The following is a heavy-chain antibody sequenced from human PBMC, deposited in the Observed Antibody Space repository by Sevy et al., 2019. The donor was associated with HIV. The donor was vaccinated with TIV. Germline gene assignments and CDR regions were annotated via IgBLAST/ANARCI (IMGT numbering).Heavy chain of an antibody. CDR2: IYPGDSDT. D-gene: IGHD2-15*01. CDR3: ARQRVAATTCYYGMDV. CDR1: GYSFTSYW. V-gene: IGHV5-51*01. J-gene: IGHJ6*02. Sequence: GESLKISCKGSGYSFTSYWIGWVRQMPGKGLEWMGIIYPGDSDTRYSPSFQGQVTISADKSISTAYLQWSSLKASDTAMYYCARQRVAATTCYYGMDVWGQGTTVTVSS.